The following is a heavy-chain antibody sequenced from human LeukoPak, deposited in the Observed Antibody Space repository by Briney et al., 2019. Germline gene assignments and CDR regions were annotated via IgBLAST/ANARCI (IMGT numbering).Heavy chain of an antibody. Sequence: GGSLRLSCAASGFTFSSYEMNWVRQAPGKGLEWVSAISGSGGSTYYADSVKGRFTISRDNSKNTLYLQMSSLRAEDTAVYYCAKDAASFLTSFDIWGQGTMVTVSS. CDR2: ISGSGGST. CDR1: GFTFSSYE. J-gene: IGHJ3*02. V-gene: IGHV3-23*01. D-gene: IGHD6-25*01. CDR3: AKDAASFLTSFDI.